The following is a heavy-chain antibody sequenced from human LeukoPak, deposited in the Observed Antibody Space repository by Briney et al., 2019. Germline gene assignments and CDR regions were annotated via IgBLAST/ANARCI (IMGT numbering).Heavy chain of an antibody. CDR1: GFTFSSYA. CDR3: ANGYSEGRYCSSASCALWY. D-gene: IGHD2-2*01. J-gene: IGHJ4*02. Sequence: GGPLRFSCAASGFTFSSYARSGVRQAPGKGLEWVSPISGGGYTTYYADSVKGRCTASRDNSKNTLYLQMNSLRAEDTAVYYCANGYSEGRYCSSASCALWYWGQGTLVTVSS. V-gene: IGHV3-23*01. CDR2: ISGGGYTT.